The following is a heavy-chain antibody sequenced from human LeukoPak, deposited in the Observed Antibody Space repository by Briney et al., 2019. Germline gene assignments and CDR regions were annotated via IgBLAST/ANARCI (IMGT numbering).Heavy chain of an antibody. CDR2: INHSGST. J-gene: IGHJ4*02. CDR3: AKRPGYYSGGCFDY. Sequence: SETLSLTCAVYGGSFSGYYWSWIRQPPGKGLEWIGEINHSGSTNYNPSLKSRVTISVDTSKNQFSLKLSSVTAADTAVYYCAKRPGYYSGGCFDYWGQGTLVTVSS. V-gene: IGHV4-34*01. D-gene: IGHD6-25*01. CDR1: GGSFSGYY.